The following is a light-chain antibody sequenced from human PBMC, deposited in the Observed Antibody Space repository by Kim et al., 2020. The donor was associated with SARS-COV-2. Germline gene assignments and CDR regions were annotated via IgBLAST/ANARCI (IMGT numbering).Light chain of an antibody. Sequence: DIQMTQSPSTLSASVGDRVTITCRASQSISSWLAWYQQKPGKAPKLLIYDASSLESGVPSRFSGSGSGTEFTLTISSLQPDDFSTYYDQEHNTYPYTLDQDTKLEL. V-gene: IGKV1-5*01. CDR1: QSISSW. J-gene: IGKJ2*01. CDR2: DAS. CDR3: QEHNTYPYT.